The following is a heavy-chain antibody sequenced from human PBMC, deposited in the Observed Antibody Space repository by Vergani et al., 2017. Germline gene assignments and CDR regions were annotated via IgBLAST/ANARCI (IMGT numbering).Heavy chain of an antibody. CDR1: GGTFSSYA. V-gene: IGHV3-23*04. CDR3: AKVVTMIVVVDY. CDR2: ISGSGGST. J-gene: IGHJ4*02. Sequence: VQLVQSGAEVKKPGSSVKVSCKASGGTFSSYAMSWVRQAPGKGLEWVSAISGSGGSTYYADSVKGRFTISRDNSKNTLYLQMNSLRAEDTAVYYCAKVVTMIVVVDYWGQGTLVTVSS. D-gene: IGHD3-22*01.